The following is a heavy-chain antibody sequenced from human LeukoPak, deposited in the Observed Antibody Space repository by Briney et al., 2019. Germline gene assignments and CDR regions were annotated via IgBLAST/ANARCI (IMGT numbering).Heavy chain of an antibody. V-gene: IGHV3-20*04. D-gene: IGHD3-22*01. CDR3: AKGGNYDSRGYYWDY. Sequence: GGSLRLSCAASGFTFYDYGLSWVRQAPGKGLEWVSDIKWNGGSTTYADSVKGRFTISRDNAKNSLYLQMNSLRAEDTALYYCAKGGNYDSRGYYWDYWGQGTLVTVSS. CDR2: IKWNGGST. J-gene: IGHJ4*02. CDR1: GFTFYDYG.